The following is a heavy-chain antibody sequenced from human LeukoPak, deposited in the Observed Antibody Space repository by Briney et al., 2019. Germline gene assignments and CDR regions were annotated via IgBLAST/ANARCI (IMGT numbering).Heavy chain of an antibody. J-gene: IGHJ5*02. CDR1: GFTFSDYY. Sequence: GGSLRLSCAASGFTFSDYYMSWIRQTPGKGLERVAVIWHDGSDEYYADSVKGRFTISRDNSKSLVYLQMDSLRDEDTAVYYCAGEVVRDVSGVDYTWLDPWGQGTLVFVS. D-gene: IGHD2-8*01. CDR3: AGEVVRDVSGVDYTWLDP. CDR2: IWHDGSDE. V-gene: IGHV3-33*08.